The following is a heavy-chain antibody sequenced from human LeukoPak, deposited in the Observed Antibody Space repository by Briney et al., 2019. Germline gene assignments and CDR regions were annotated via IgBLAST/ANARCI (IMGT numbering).Heavy chain of an antibody. D-gene: IGHD3-22*01. CDR3: ARGHSSGYYTIRINYFDY. J-gene: IGHJ4*02. CDR1: GGSISSYY. Sequence: PSETLSHTCTVSGGSISSYYWSWIRQPPGKGLEWIGYIYYSGSTNYNPSLKSRVTISVDTSKNQFSLKLSSVTAADTAVYYCARGHSSGYYTIRINYFDYWGQGTLVTVSS. V-gene: IGHV4-59*01. CDR2: IYYSGST.